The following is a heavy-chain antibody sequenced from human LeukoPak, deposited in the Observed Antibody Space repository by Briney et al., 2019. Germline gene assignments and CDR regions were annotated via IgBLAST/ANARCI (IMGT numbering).Heavy chain of an antibody. CDR1: GFTFSTYW. CDR2: IKQDGSEK. D-gene: IGHD4-17*01. V-gene: IGHV3-7*01. Sequence: GGSLSPSRAASGFTFSTYWMSWVRQAPGQGLEWVANIKQDGSEKYYADSVKSRFTISRDNAKNSLYLQKNSLRAEDTAVYYCAGAGVRVPYYYYYMDVWGKGTTLTVSS. CDR3: AGAGVRVPYYYYYMDV. J-gene: IGHJ6*03.